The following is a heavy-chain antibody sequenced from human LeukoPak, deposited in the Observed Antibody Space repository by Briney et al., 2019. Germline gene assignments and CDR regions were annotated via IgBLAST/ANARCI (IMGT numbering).Heavy chain of an antibody. CDR2: YSGGST. J-gene: IGHJ5*02. CDR3: ARVYGSGSANWFDP. D-gene: IGHD3-10*01. V-gene: IGHV3-53*01. Sequence: PGGSLRLSCAASGFTVSSNYMSWVRQAPGKGLEWVSVYSGGSTYYADSVKGRFTISRDNSKNTLYLQMNILRAEDTAVYYCARVYGSGSANWFDPWGQGTLVTVSS. CDR1: GFTVSSNY.